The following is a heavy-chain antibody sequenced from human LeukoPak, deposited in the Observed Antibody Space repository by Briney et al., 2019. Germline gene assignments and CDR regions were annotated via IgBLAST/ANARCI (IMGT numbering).Heavy chain of an antibody. J-gene: IGHJ4*02. D-gene: IGHD3-10*01. CDR1: GYTFTSYD. CDR2: MNPNSGNT. V-gene: IGHV1-8*01. Sequence: ASVKVSCKASGYTFTSYDINWVRQATGQGLEWMGWMNPNSGNTGYAQKFQGRVTMTRNTSISTAYMELSSLRSEDAAVYYCARDYGSGSYSDYWGQGTLVTVSS. CDR3: ARDYGSGSYSDY.